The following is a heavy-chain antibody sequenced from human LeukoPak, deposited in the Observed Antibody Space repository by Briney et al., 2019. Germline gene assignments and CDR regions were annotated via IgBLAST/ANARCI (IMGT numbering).Heavy chain of an antibody. CDR1: GXALSSSW. V-gene: IGHV3-7*05. Sequence: PGGSLRLSCAASGXALSSSWVAWVPEAPGEGEEWVANMNPDGSTKYYVDSVRGRFTISRDNAKNSLYLQMNRLRADDTAVYYCARDSGYSAFDYWGQGTLVTVSS. J-gene: IGHJ4*02. D-gene: IGHD5-12*01. CDR2: MNPDGSTK. CDR3: ARDSGYSAFDY.